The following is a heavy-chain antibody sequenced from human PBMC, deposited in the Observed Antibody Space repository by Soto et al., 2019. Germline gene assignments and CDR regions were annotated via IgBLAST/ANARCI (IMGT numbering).Heavy chain of an antibody. CDR2: IYYSGST. D-gene: IGHD3-22*01. CDR3: ARGAYYYDSSGYYHP. Sequence: QVQLQESGPGLVKPSQTLSLTCTVSGGSISSGDYYWSWIRQPPGKGLEWIGYIYYSGSTYYNPSLKSRLTISVHTSKNQFTRKLSSVTAADTAVYYCARGAYYYDSSGYYHPWGQGTLVTVSA. CDR1: GGSISSGDYY. V-gene: IGHV4-30-4*01. J-gene: IGHJ5*02.